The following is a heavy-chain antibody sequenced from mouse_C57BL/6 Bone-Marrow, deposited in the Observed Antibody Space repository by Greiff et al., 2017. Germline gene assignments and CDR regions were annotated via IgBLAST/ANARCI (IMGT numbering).Heavy chain of an antibody. D-gene: IGHD1-1*01. Sequence: EVKLVESGGGLVQPGGSMKLSCVASGFTFSNYWINWVRQSPEKGLEWVAQIRLKSDNYATHYAESVKGRFTISRDDSKSSVYLQMNNLRAEDTGIYYCTRAVVAKYYFDYWGQGTTLTVSA. CDR1: GFTFSNYW. CDR2: IRLKSDNYAT. CDR3: TRAVVAKYYFDY. V-gene: IGHV6-3*01. J-gene: IGHJ2*01.